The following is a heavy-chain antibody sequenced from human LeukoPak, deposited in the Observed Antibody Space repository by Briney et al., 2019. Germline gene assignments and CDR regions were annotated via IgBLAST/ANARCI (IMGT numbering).Heavy chain of an antibody. CDR2: SFPLLGIT. Sequence: SVKVSCKASRGTFSSYAITWVRQAPGQELEWIGSSFPLLGITHYVHKIQGRVTITAQKSTSTAYFALSSLRSEESTVYCCAIRTVTRVRYYYLMDVWGGRTTVTLS. CDR3: AIRTVTRVRYYYLMDV. D-gene: IGHD4-17*01. J-gene: IGHJ6*02. CDR1: RGTFSSYA. V-gene: IGHV1-69*04.